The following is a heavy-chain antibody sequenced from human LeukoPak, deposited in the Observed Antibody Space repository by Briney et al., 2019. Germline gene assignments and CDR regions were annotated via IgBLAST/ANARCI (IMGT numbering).Heavy chain of an antibody. CDR3: ARGPRKYIVVVPAAMREALYRLDP. J-gene: IGHJ5*02. CDR1: GGSFRGYY. V-gene: IGHV4-34*01. D-gene: IGHD2-2*01. CDR2: INHSGST. Sequence: PSETLSLTCAVYGGSFRGYYWSWIRQPPGKGLEWIGEINHSGSTNYNPSLTSRVTISVDTTKNQFSLKLSSVTAADTAVYYCARGPRKYIVVVPAAMREALYRLDPWGQGTLVTVSS.